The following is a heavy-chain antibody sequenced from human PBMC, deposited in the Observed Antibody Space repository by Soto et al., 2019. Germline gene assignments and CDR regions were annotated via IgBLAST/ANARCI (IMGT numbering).Heavy chain of an antibody. CDR1: GFSLTTDRVG. V-gene: IGHV2-5*02. D-gene: IGHD1-26*01. CDR3: AHAYGGRSLY. CDR2: IYWDDTK. Sequence: QITLKESGPTLVKPTQTLTLTCTFSGFSLTTDRVGVGWIRQPPGEALQWLAVIYWDDTKTYRPSLESRLTITKHTSKNPVAVTITNMDSVDTATYYCAHAYGGRSLYWCQSTLVTVSP. J-gene: IGHJ4*01.